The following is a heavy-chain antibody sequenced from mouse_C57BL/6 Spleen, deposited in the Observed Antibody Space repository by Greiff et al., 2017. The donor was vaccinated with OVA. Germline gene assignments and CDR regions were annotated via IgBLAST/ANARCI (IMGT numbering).Heavy chain of an antibody. J-gene: IGHJ4*01. CDR1: GFSLTSYG. D-gene: IGHD2-5*01. Sequence: VKLMESGPGLVQPSQSLSITCTVSGFSLTSYGVHWVRQSPGKGLEWLGVIWSGGSTDYNAAFISRLSISKDNSKSQVFFKMNSLQADDTAIYYCARRGVTTRVYYAMDYWGQGTSVTVSS. CDR3: ARRGVTTRVYYAMDY. CDR2: IWSGGST. V-gene: IGHV2-2*01.